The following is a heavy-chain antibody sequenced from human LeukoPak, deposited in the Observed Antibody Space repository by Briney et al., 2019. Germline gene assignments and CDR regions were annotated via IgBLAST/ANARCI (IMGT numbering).Heavy chain of an antibody. Sequence: SQTLSLTCTVSGGSISSGDYYWSWIRQPPGKGLEWIGYIYYSGSTYYNPSLKSRVTISVDTSKNQFSLKLSSVTAADTAVYYCARGYCSSTSCYPANDAFDIWGQGTLVTVSS. J-gene: IGHJ3*02. CDR1: GGSISSGDYY. V-gene: IGHV4-30-4*08. CDR2: IYYSGST. CDR3: ARGYCSSTSCYPANDAFDI. D-gene: IGHD2-2*01.